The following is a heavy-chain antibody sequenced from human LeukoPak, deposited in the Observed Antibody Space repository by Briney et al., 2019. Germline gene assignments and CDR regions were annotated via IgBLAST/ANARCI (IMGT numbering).Heavy chain of an antibody. V-gene: IGHV6-1*01. CDR2: TYYRSKWYN. Sequence: KSSQTLSLTCAISGDTVSSNRAAWNWIRQSPSRGLEWLGRTYYRSKWYNDYAVSVKSRITINPDTSKNQFSLQLNSVTPEDTAVYYCARDRRESSSPEDYYYYGMDVWGQGTTVTVSS. CDR1: GDTVSSNRAA. J-gene: IGHJ6*02. D-gene: IGHD6-6*01. CDR3: ARDRRESSSPEDYYYYGMDV.